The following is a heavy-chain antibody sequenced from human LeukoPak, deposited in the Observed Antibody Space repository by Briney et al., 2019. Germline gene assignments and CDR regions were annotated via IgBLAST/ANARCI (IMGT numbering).Heavy chain of an antibody. D-gene: IGHD6-19*01. CDR1: GLIFSNYG. CDR2: ITGSGTT. J-gene: IGHJ3*01. CDR3: AKDLRWLAFDL. V-gene: IGHV3-23*01. Sequence: PGGSLRLSCAASGLIFSNYGMNWVRLAPGKGLEWVSGITGSGTTYYADSVKGRFSISRDNSKSTLFLQMNSLRAEDTAMYYCAKDLRWLAFDLWGQGTMVTVSS.